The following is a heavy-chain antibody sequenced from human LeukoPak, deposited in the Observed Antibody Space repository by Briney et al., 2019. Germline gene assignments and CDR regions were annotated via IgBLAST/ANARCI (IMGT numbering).Heavy chain of an antibody. CDR2: ISGSGGST. CDR3: ANFGAAAADYYYYGMDV. J-gene: IGHJ6*02. CDR1: GFTFSSYA. Sequence: PGGSLRLSCAASGFTFSSYAMSWVRQAPGKGLEWVSAISGSGGSTYYADSVKGRFTISRDNSKDTLYLQMNSLRAEDTAVYYCANFGAAAADYYYYGMDVWGQGTTVTVSS. D-gene: IGHD6-13*01. V-gene: IGHV3-23*01.